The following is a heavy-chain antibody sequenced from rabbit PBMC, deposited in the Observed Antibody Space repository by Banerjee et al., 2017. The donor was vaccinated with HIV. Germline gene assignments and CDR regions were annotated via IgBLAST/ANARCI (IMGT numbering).Heavy chain of an antibody. D-gene: IGHD6-1*01. CDR1: GFDFSSYY. Sequence: QLKESGGGLVQPGGSLKLSCKASGFDFSSYYMSWVRQAPGKGLEWIGYIDPVFGSTYYASWVNGRFIISSHNAQNTLYLQLNSLTAADTATYFCARLVMLVMVMPYYFNLWGPGTLVTVS. CDR2: IDPVFGST. CDR3: ARLVMLVMVMPYYFNL. J-gene: IGHJ4*01. V-gene: IGHV1S7*01.